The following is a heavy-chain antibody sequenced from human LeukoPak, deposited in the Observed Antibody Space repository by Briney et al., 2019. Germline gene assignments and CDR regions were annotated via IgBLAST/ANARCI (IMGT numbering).Heavy chain of an antibody. CDR2: ISSSSSYI. J-gene: IGHJ6*03. CDR3: ARITGYGQLRYYYYYMDV. CDR1: GFTFSSYS. Sequence: KSGGSLRLSCAASGFTFSSYSMNWVRQAPGKGLEWVSSISSSSSYIYYADSVKGRFTISRDNAKNSLYLQMNSLRAEDTAVYYCARITGYGQLRYYYYYMDVWGKGTTVTVSS. V-gene: IGHV3-21*01. D-gene: IGHD5-24*01.